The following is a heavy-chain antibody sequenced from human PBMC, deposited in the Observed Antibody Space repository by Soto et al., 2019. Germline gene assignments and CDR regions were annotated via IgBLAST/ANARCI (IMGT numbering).Heavy chain of an antibody. Sequence: QVQLQESGPGLVKPSKTLSLTCTVSGGSISSYYWSWIRQPPGKGLEWIGYIYYSGSTNYNPSLKSRVTISVDTSKNQFSLKLSSVTAADTAVYYCARVRAPKGGSRFDPWGQGTLVTVSS. CDR2: IYYSGST. CDR1: GGSISSYY. J-gene: IGHJ5*02. D-gene: IGHD3-16*01. V-gene: IGHV4-59*01. CDR3: ARVRAPKGGSRFDP.